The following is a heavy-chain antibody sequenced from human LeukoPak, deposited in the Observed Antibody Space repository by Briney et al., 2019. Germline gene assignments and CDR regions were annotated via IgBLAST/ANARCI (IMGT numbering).Heavy chain of an antibody. Sequence: PSETLSLTCTVSGGSISSYYWSWIRQPPGKGLEWIGEINHSGSTNYNPSLKSRVTISVDTSKNQFSLRLASVTAADTAVYYCARDIAVLYYNYYYMDIWGKGTAVTVSS. CDR3: ARDIAVLYYNYYYMDI. V-gene: IGHV4-34*01. D-gene: IGHD6-19*01. CDR2: INHSGST. J-gene: IGHJ6*03. CDR1: GGSISSYY.